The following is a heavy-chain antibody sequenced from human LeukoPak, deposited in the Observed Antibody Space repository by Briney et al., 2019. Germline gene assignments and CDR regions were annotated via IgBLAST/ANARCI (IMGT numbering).Heavy chain of an antibody. D-gene: IGHD6-25*01. CDR3: ARDSSGSGFGYYYYYMDV. Sequence: PSGTLSLTCTVSGGSISSGDYYWSWIRQPPGKGLEWIGYIYYSGSTYYNPSLKSRVTISVDTSKNQFSLKLSSVTAADTAVYYCARDSSGSGFGYYYYYMDVWGKGTTVTVSS. CDR2: IYYSGST. J-gene: IGHJ6*03. CDR1: GGSISSGDYY. V-gene: IGHV4-30-4*01.